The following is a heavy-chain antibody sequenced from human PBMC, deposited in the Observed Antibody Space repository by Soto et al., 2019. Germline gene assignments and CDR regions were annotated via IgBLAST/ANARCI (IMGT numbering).Heavy chain of an antibody. J-gene: IGHJ6*02. CDR1: GGSISSYY. V-gene: IGHV4-4*07. Sequence: LSLTCTVSGGSISSYYWSWIRQPAGKGLEWIGRIYTSGSTNYNPSLKSRVTMSVDTSKNQFSLKLSSVTAADTAVHHCARVRCLGEDYYYYGMDAWGQGNTVTVSS. CDR3: ARVRCLGEDYYYYGMDA. CDR2: IYTSGST.